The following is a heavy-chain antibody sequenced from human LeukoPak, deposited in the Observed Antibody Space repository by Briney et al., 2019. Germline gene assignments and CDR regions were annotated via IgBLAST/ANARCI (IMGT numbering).Heavy chain of an antibody. Sequence: GASVKVSCKASGYTFTGYYMHWVRQAPGQGLEWMGWINPNSGGTDYAQKFQGRVTMTRDTSISTAYMELSRLRSDDTAVYYRARAWLRLNPYFDYWGQGTLVTVSS. D-gene: IGHD5-12*01. CDR3: ARAWLRLNPYFDY. CDR1: GYTFTGYY. CDR2: INPNSGGT. V-gene: IGHV1-2*02. J-gene: IGHJ4*02.